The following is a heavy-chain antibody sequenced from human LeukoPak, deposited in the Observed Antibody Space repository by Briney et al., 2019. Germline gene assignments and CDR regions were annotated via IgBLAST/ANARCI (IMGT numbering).Heavy chain of an antibody. V-gene: IGHV4-34*01. CDR3: ARVMGWFGGFDY. J-gene: IGHJ4*02. CDR1: GGSFSGYY. D-gene: IGHD3-10*01. Sequence: SETLSLTCAVYGGSFSGYYWSWIRQPPGKGLEWIGEINHSGSTNYNPSLKSRVTISVDTSKNQFSLKPSSVTAADTAVYYCARVMGWFGGFDYWGQGTLVTVSS. CDR2: INHSGST.